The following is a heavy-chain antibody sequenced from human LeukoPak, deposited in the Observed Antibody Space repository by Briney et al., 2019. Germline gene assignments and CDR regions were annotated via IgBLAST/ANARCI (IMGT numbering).Heavy chain of an antibody. CDR2: IYTSGST. V-gene: IGHV4-61*02. CDR3: AMHYYGSGTYSHAFDI. Sequence: SETLSLTCSVSGDSIASTIYYWGWIRQPAGKGLEWIGRIYTSGSTNYNPSLESRVTIPVDTSKNQFSLKLTSVTAADTAVYYCAMHYYGSGTYSHAFDIWGQGTMVTVSS. J-gene: IGHJ3*02. D-gene: IGHD3-10*01. CDR1: GDSIASTIYY.